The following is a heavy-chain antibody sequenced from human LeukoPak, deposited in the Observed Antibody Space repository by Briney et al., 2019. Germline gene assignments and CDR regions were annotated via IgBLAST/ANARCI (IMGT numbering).Heavy chain of an antibody. V-gene: IGHV4-59*01. J-gene: IGHJ5*02. CDR2: IYYSGST. Sequence: KASETLSLTCTLSGGSIGTNYWSWIRQSPGKGLEWIGYIYYSGSTTYNPSLKSRVTMSVDTSKNQFSLNLNSVTAADTAIYYCARGHPVYGSSSKVWFDPWGQGALITVSS. CDR3: ARGHPVYGSSSKVWFDP. D-gene: IGHD6-6*01. CDR1: GGSIGTNY.